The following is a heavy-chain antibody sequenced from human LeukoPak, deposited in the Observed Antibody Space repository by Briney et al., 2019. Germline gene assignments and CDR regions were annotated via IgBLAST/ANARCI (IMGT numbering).Heavy chain of an antibody. CDR3: ARLRYSYADY. Sequence: PSETLSLTCTVSGGSISRSSFYWGWIRQSPGRGLEWIGNIYYSGSTYYNPSLKSRVTISVDTSKNQFSLKLSSVTAADTAVYYCARLRYSYADYWGQGTLVTVSS. V-gene: IGHV4-39*07. D-gene: IGHD5-18*01. CDR1: GGSISRSSFY. CDR2: IYYSGST. J-gene: IGHJ4*02.